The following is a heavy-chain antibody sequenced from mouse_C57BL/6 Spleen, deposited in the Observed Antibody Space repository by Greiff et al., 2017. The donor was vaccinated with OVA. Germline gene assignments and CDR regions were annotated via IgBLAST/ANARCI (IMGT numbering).Heavy chain of an antibody. Sequence: EVQLQQSGPELVKPGASVKISCTASGYTFTGYYMNWVKQSPEKSLEWIGEINPSTGGTTYNQKFKAKATLTVDKSSSTAYMQLKSLTSEDSAVYYCARRDITGTDYWGQGTTLTVSS. J-gene: IGHJ2*01. CDR1: GYTFTGYY. V-gene: IGHV1-42*01. CDR3: ARRDITGTDY. CDR2: INPSTGGT. D-gene: IGHD4-1*01.